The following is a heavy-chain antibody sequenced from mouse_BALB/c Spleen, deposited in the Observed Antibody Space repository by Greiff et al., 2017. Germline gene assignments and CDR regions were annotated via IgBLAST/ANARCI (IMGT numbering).Heavy chain of an antibody. D-gene: IGHD1-1*01. CDR3: ARTPPYYGSSYPSMDY. CDR2: IDPANGNT. V-gene: IGHV14-3*02. J-gene: IGHJ4*01. Sequence: EVQLQQSGAELVKPGASVKLSCTASGFNIKDTYMHWVKQRPEQGLEWIGRIDPANGNTKYDPKFQGKATITADTSSNTAYLQLSSLTSEDTAVYYCARTPPYYGSSYPSMDYWGQGTSVTVSS. CDR1: GFNIKDTY.